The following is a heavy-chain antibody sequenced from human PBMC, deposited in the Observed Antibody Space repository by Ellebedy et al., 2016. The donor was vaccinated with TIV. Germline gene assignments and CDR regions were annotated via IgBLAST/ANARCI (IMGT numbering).Heavy chain of an antibody. D-gene: IGHD6-13*01. CDR3: ARGKFAAAGIDY. J-gene: IGHJ4*02. CDR1: GDSITRGAYS. V-gene: IGHV4-30-2*05. Sequence: MPSETLSLTCDVSGDSITRGAYSWTWIRQPPGKGLEWIGYIYQTGSTYYNPSLKSRVNVSVDTSKNQFSLKLSSVTAADTAVYYCARGKFAAAGIDYWGQGTLVTVSS. CDR2: IYQTGST.